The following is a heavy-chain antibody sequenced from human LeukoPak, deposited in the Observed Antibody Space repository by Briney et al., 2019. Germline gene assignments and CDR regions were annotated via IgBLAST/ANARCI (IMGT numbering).Heavy chain of an antibody. CDR2: ISAYDGNT. CDR3: ARAPGIIVVVIQEFDY. Sequence: ASVKVSCKASGYTFTSYGISWVRQAPGQGLEWMGWISAYDGNTNYAQKLQGRVTMTTDTSTSTAYMELRSLRSDDTAVYYCARAPGIIVVVIQEFDYWGQGTLVTVSS. D-gene: IGHD3-22*01. J-gene: IGHJ4*02. CDR1: GYTFTSYG. V-gene: IGHV1-18*01.